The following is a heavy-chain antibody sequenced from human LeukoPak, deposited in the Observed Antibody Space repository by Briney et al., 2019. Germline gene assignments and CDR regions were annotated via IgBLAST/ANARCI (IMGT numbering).Heavy chain of an antibody. CDR1: GGSISSYY. Sequence: PSETLSLTCTVSGGSISSYYWSWNRQPPGKGLEWIGYIYYSGSTNYNPSLKSRVTISVDTSKNQFSLKLSSVTAADTAVYYCASLDSSGWYYYFDYWGQGTLVTVSS. CDR3: ASLDSSGWYYYFDY. V-gene: IGHV4-59*01. D-gene: IGHD6-19*01. J-gene: IGHJ4*02. CDR2: IYYSGST.